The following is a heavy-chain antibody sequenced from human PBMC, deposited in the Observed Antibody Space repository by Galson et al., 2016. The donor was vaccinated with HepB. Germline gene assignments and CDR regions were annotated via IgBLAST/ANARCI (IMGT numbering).Heavy chain of an antibody. CDR2: VYHDDSDT. CDR3: ARLRGSTGKRAGAADFDY. CDR1: GYSFTGYW. V-gene: IGHV5-51*03. J-gene: IGHJ4*02. Sequence: QSGAEVKKPGESLKISCKGSGYSFTGYWIAWVRQTPEKGLEFMGIVYHDDSDTLYSPSFQGQVTISADKSITTAYLQWSALKPSDTAMYYCARLRGSTGKRAGAADFDYWGQGTLVTVSS. D-gene: IGHD5/OR15-5a*01.